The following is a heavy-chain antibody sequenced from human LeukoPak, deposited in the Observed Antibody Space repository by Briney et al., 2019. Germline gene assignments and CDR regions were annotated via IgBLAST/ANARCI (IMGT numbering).Heavy chain of an antibody. J-gene: IGHJ4*02. CDR3: ARGISGSYHRGSYYFDY. CDR1: GGSISSSSYY. D-gene: IGHD1-26*01. Sequence: SETLSLTCTVSGGSISSSSYYWGWIRQPPGKGLERIGSIYYSGSTYYNPSLKSRVTISVDTSKNQFSLKLSSVTAADTAVYYCARGISGSYHRGSYYFDYWGQGTLVTVSS. CDR2: IYYSGST. V-gene: IGHV4-39*07.